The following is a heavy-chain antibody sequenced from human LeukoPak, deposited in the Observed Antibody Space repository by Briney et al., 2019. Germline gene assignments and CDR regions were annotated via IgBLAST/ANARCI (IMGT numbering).Heavy chain of an antibody. CDR1: GFTFSSYG. CDR2: ISYDGSNK. Sequence: GGSLRLSCAASGFTFSSYGMHWVRQAPGKGLEWVAVISYDGSNKYYADSVKGRFTISRDNSKNTLYLQMNSLRAEDTAVYYCARGGGGLLSMIVVVNDYWGQGTLVTVSS. V-gene: IGHV3-30*03. J-gene: IGHJ4*02. D-gene: IGHD3-22*01. CDR3: ARGGGGLLSMIVVVNDY.